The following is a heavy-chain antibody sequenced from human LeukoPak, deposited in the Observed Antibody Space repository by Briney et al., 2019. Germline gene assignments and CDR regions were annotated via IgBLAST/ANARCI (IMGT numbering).Heavy chain of an antibody. CDR2: ISSSGGST. CDR3: ARGPPTGYYYYMDV. Sequence: GGSLRLSCAASRFTFSSYGMSWVRQAPGKGLEWVSGISSSGGSTYYADSVKGRFTISRDNSRNTLYLQMNSLRAEDTAVYYCARGPPTGYYYYMDVWGKGTTVTVSS. V-gene: IGHV3-23*01. J-gene: IGHJ6*03. CDR1: RFTFSSYG. D-gene: IGHD4-17*01.